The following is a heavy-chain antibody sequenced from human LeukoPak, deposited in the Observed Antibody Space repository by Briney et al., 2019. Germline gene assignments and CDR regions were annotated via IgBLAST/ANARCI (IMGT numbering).Heavy chain of an antibody. CDR2: ISSSSSYI. Sequence: GGSLRLSCAASGFTFSSYSMNWVRQAPGKGLEWVSSISSSSSYIYYADSVKGRFTISRDNAKNSLYLQMNSLRAEDTAVYYCARVHCSSTSCYAFDIWGQGTMVTVSS. CDR3: ARVHCSSTSCYAFDI. J-gene: IGHJ3*02. CDR1: GFTFSSYS. D-gene: IGHD2-2*01. V-gene: IGHV3-21*01.